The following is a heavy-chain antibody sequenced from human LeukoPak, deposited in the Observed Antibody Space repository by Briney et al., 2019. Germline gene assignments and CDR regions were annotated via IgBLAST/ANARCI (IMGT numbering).Heavy chain of an antibody. D-gene: IGHD1-14*01. J-gene: IGHJ6*03. V-gene: IGHV4-34*01. CDR2: INHSGST. CDR1: GGSFSGYY. CDR3: ARDPGDHYNYYLMDV. Sequence: SETLSLTCAVYGGSFSGYYWSWIRQPPGKGLEWIGEINHSGSTNYNPSLKSRVTISVDTSKNQFSLKLSSVTAADTAVYYCARDPGDHYNYYLMDVWGKGTTVTISS.